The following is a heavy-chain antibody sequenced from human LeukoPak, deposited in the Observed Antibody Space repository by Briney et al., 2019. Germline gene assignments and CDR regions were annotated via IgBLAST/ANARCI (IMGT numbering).Heavy chain of an antibody. V-gene: IGHV3-38-3*01. CDR3: ARDGHTTYYYYMDV. Sequence: GGSLRLSCAASGFTVSSNEMSWVRQAPGKGLEWVSSISGGSTYYADSRKGRFTISRDNSKNTLHLQMNSLRAEDTAVYYCARDGHTTYYYYMDVWGKGTTVTASS. D-gene: IGHD1-26*01. J-gene: IGHJ6*03. CDR2: ISGGST. CDR1: GFTVSSNE.